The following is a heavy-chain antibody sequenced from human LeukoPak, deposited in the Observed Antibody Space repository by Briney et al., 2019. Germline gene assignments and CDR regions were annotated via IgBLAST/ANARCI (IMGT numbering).Heavy chain of an antibody. J-gene: IGHJ4*02. CDR1: GDSISINYN. V-gene: IGHV4-39*01. Sequence: SETLSLTCTVSGDSISINYNWGWIRQPPGQGLEWIGSIFYSGATYYSPSLKSRVTISVDTSKNQFSLKLSSMTAADTAVYYCVRHRQWLLFPDYWGQGTLVTVSP. CDR2: IFYSGAT. CDR3: VRHRQWLLFPDY. D-gene: IGHD6-19*01.